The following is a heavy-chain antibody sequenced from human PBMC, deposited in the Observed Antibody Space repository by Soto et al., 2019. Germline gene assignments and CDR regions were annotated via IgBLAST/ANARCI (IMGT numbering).Heavy chain of an antibody. Sequence: SGTLSLTCTVSGGSISSYYWSWIRQPAGKGLEWIGRIYTSGSTNYNPSLKSRVTMSVDAYKNHISLKLMSMTAADTAVDYCGSAPRELEIRSYYYGIDVWGQGTTVTVSS. CDR1: GGSISSYY. CDR3: GSAPRELEIRSYYYGIDV. D-gene: IGHD1-7*01. CDR2: IYTSGST. V-gene: IGHV4-4*07. J-gene: IGHJ6*02.